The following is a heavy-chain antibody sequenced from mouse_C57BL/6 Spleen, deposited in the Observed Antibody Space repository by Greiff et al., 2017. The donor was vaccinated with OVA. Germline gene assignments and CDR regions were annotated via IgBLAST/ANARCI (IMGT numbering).Heavy chain of an antibody. J-gene: IGHJ3*01. CDR1: GFTFSNYW. CDR2: IRLKSDNYAT. CDR3: TPTVVAARAWFAY. D-gene: IGHD1-1*02. V-gene: IGHV6-3*01. Sequence: EVKVVESGGGLVQPGGSMKLSCVASGFTFSNYWMNWVRQSPEKGLEWVAQIRLKSDNYATHYAESVKGRFTISRVDSNSSVYLKMNNIRAEDTGIYYCTPTVVAARAWFAYWGQGTLVTVSA.